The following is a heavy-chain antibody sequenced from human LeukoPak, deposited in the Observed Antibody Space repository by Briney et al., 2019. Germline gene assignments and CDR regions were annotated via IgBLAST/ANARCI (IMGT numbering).Heavy chain of an antibody. J-gene: IGHJ4*02. D-gene: IGHD1-1*01. CDR1: DGPMRYYY. CDR3: VRPESAGTKYRFDY. Sequence: SETLSLTCTVSDGPMRYYYWAWIRQTPGKGLEWIGYKYYDGNSGNTNYTRSLESRSTISVHTSNNHGSLNLTSLTAPATAAYYCVRPESAGTKYRFDYLGQGALVTVSS. CDR2: KYYDGNSGNT. V-gene: IGHV4-59*01.